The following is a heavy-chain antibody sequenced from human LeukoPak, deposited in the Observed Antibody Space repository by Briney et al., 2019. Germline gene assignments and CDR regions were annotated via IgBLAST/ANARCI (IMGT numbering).Heavy chain of an antibody. J-gene: IGHJ3*02. CDR1: GFTFSSYG. Sequence: GGSLRLSCAASGFTFSSYGMHWVRQAPGKGLEWVAFIRYDGSNKYYADSVKGRFTISRDNSKNTLYLQMNSLRAEDTAVYYCANGDYGAPYAFDIWGQGTMVTVSS. D-gene: IGHD4-17*01. CDR2: IRYDGSNK. CDR3: ANGDYGAPYAFDI. V-gene: IGHV3-30*02.